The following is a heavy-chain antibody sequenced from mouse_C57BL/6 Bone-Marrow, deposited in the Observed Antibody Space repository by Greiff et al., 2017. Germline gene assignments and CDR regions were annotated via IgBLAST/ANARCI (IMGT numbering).Heavy chain of an antibody. V-gene: IGHV2-2*01. CDR2: IWSGGST. D-gene: IGHD4-1*01. CDR1: GFSLTSDG. CDR3: ARNGGSGRGFAY. J-gene: IGHJ3*01. Sequence: VQLKESGPGLVQPSQSLSITCTVSGFSLTSDGVHWVRQSPGKGLEWLGVIWSGGSTDYNAAFISRLSISKDNSKSQVFFKMNSLQADDTAIYYCARNGGSGRGFAYWGQGTLVTVSA.